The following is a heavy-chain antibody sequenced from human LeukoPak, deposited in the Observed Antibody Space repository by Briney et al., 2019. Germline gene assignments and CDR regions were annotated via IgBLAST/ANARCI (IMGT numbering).Heavy chain of an antibody. CDR1: GGSISSYY. V-gene: IGHV4-59*08. Sequence: SETLSLTCTVSGGSISSYYWSWIRQPPGKGLEWIGYIYYSGSTNYNPSLKSRVTISVDTSKNQFSLKLSSVTAADTAVYYCARQPTGGIAVAGSFDYWGQGTLVTVSS. CDR2: IYYSGST. CDR3: ARQPTGGIAVAGSFDY. J-gene: IGHJ4*02. D-gene: IGHD6-19*01.